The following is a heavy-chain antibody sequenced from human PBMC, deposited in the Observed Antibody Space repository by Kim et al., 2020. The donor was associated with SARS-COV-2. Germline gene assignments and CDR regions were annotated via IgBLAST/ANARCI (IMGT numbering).Heavy chain of an antibody. CDR3: ARVPWVRGGGGFDP. J-gene: IGHJ5*02. D-gene: IGHD3-10*01. Sequence: NPSRKSRVPISVDTSRTQFSPKLSSVTAADTAVYYCARVPWVRGGGGFDPWGQGTLVTVSS. V-gene: IGHV4-59*01.